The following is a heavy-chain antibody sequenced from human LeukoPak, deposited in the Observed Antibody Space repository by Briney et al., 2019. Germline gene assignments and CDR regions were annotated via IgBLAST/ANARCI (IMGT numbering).Heavy chain of an antibody. V-gene: IGHV4-59*08. CDR3: TGLHYDYVWGSYRPAEYFQH. D-gene: IGHD3-16*02. J-gene: IGHJ1*01. CDR2: IYYSGST. CDR1: GGSISSYY. Sequence: SETLSLTCTVSGGSISSYYWSWIRQPPGKGLEWIGYIYYSGSTNYNPSLKSRVTISVDTSKNQFSLKLSSVTAADTAVYYCTGLHYDYVWGSYRPAEYFQHWGQGTLVTVSS.